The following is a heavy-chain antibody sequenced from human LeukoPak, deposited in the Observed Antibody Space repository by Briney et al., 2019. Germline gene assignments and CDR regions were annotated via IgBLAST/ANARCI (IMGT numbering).Heavy chain of an antibody. J-gene: IGHJ5*02. Sequence: SETLSLTCAVSGGSISSGGYSWSWLRQPPGKGLEWIGYIYHSGSTYYNPSLKSRVTISVDRSKNQFSLKLSSVTAADTAVYYCARGGPRTFHWFDPWGQGTLVTVSS. CDR3: ARGGPRTFHWFDP. D-gene: IGHD3-16*01. CDR2: IYHSGST. V-gene: IGHV4-30-2*01. CDR1: GGSISSGGYS.